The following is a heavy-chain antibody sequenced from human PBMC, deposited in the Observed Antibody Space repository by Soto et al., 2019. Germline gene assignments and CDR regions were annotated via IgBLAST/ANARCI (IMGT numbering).Heavy chain of an antibody. Sequence: QVQLAQSANEVKKPGASVRVSCKAAGYTFIRYGIAWVRQAPGQGLEWMGWISPYNDYTVYAQKFQGRVSMTADTSTRTVYMNLRGLRSEDTAVYYCASHYDSSGYYYRGLVYWGQGTLVTVSS. V-gene: IGHV1-18*01. J-gene: IGHJ4*02. CDR3: ASHYDSSGYYYRGLVY. CDR2: ISPYNDYT. CDR1: GYTFIRYG. D-gene: IGHD3-22*01.